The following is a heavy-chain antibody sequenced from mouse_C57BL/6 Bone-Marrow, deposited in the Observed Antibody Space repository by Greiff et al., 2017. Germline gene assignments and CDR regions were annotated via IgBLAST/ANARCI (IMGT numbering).Heavy chain of an antibody. CDR3: ARLDTTVITAPYFDY. V-gene: IGHV14-3*01. J-gene: IGHJ2*01. CDR2: IDPANGNT. D-gene: IGHD1-1*01. Sequence: VQLQQSVAELVRPGASVKLSCTASGFNIKNTYMHWVKQRPEQGLEWIGRIDPANGNTKYAPKFQGKATITADTSSNTAYLQLSSLTSEDTAIYDCARLDTTVITAPYFDYCGQGTTPTVSS. CDR1: GFNIKNTY.